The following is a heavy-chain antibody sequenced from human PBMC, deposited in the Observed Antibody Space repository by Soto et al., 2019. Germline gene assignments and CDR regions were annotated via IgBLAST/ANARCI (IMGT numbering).Heavy chain of an antibody. J-gene: IGHJ4*02. V-gene: IGHV3-30-3*01. D-gene: IGHD3-10*01. CDR3: ARDSGSRGSFDY. CDR1: GFTFGSYA. CDR2: ISYDGSNK. Sequence: PGGSLRLSCAASGFTFGSYAMHWVRQAPGKGLEWVAVISYDGSNKYYADSVKGRFTISRDNSKNTLYLQMNSLRAEDTAVYYCARDSGSRGSFDYWGQGTLVTVSS.